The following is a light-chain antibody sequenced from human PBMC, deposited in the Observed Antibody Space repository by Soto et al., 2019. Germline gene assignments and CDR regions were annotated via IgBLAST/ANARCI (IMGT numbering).Light chain of an antibody. CDR2: GAS. V-gene: IGKV3-20*01. J-gene: IGKJ1*01. CDR1: QSVSSN. Sequence: EIVMTQSPATLSVSPGERATLSCRASQSVSSNLAWYQQKPGQGPRLLIYGASSRATGIPDRFSGSGSGTDFTLTISRLEPEDFAVYYCQQYGSSPWTFGQGTKVDI. CDR3: QQYGSSPWT.